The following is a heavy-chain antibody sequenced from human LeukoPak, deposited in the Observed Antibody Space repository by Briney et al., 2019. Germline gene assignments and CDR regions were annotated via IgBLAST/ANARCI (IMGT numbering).Heavy chain of an antibody. V-gene: IGHV1-46*01. CDR2: INPNVGST. J-gene: IGHJ4*02. CDR3: ARDRAAAAPYYFDY. CDR1: GYIFTGYY. D-gene: IGHD6-13*01. Sequence: ASVKVSCKASGYIFTGYYMHWVRQAPGQGLEWMGIINPNVGSTNYAQRFQGRVTMTRDTSTATVYMELSSLSSEDTAVYYCARDRAAAAPYYFDYWGQGTLVTVSS.